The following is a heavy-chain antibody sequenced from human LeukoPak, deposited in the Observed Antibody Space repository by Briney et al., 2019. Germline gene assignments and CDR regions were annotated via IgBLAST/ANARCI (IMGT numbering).Heavy chain of an antibody. CDR2: IYYSGST. D-gene: IGHD6-6*01. CDR1: GGSISSGGYY. J-gene: IGHJ5*02. V-gene: IGHV4-31*03. Sequence: SQTLSLTCTVSGGSISSGGYYWSWIRQHPGKGLEWIGYIYYSGSTNYNPSLKSRVTISVDTSKNQFSLKLSSVTAADTAVYYCARTSIAENNWFDPWGQGTLVTVSS. CDR3: ARTSIAENNWFDP.